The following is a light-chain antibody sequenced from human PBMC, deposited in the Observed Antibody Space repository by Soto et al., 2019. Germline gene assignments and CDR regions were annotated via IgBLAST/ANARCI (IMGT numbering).Light chain of an antibody. CDR2: EDN. V-gene: IGLV6-57*04. CDR1: SGSIASNY. CDR3: QSYDGSDSWV. Sequence: NFMLTQPHSVSESPGKTVTISCTRSSGSIASNYVQWYQQRPGSAPTTVIYEDNQRPSGVPDRFAGSIDSSSNSASLTIFGLKTEDEADYYCQSYDGSDSWVFGGGTKLTVL. J-gene: IGLJ3*02.